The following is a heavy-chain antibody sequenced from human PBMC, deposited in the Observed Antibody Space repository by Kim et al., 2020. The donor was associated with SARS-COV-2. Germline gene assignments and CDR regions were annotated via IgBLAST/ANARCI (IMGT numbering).Heavy chain of an antibody. D-gene: IGHD3-22*01. J-gene: IGHJ4*02. CDR3: VKETALYFDSLH. CDR1: GFTFSSYA. Sequence: GGSLRLSCAASGFTFSSYAMSWVRQAPGKGLECVSGITGSGADTFYAGAVKGRFTISRDNSKNTLYLHLTDLSAEDTAVYFCVKETALYFDSLHWGQGTL. V-gene: IGHV3-23*01. CDR2: ITGSGADT.